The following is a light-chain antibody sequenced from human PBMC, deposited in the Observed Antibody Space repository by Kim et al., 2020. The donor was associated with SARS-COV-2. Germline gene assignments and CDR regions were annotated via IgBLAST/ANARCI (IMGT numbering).Light chain of an antibody. J-gene: IGLJ2*01. V-gene: IGLV2-14*03. CDR1: SSDVGGYNF. CDR2: DVS. Sequence: QSVLTQPASVSGSPGQSITISCTGTSSDVGGYNFVSWYQQHPGQVPKLMIYDVSDRPSGVSNRFSGSKSGDTASLTISGLQAEDEADYYCSSYTSANTVVFGGGTMVTVL. CDR3: SSYTSANTVV.